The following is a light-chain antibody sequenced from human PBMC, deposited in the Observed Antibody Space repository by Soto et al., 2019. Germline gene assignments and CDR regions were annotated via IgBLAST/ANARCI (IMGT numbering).Light chain of an antibody. Sequence: QSVLTQPASVSGSPGQSITISCTGTSSDVGTYKLVSWYQQHPGKAPKLMISEVSKRPSGISDRFSGSKSGSTASLTISGLLAEDEADYYCCSYAGTSTHTVLGGGTQLTVL. CDR2: EVS. CDR3: CSYAGTSTHTV. V-gene: IGLV2-23*02. J-gene: IGLJ7*01. CDR1: SSDVGTYKL.